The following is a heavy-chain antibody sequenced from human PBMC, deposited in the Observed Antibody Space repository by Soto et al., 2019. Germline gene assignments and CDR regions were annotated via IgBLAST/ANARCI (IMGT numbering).Heavy chain of an antibody. D-gene: IGHD2-8*01. V-gene: IGHV3-30*18. J-gene: IGHJ4*02. CDR1: GFTFSSYG. CDR3: AKDLDCTNGVCYTGVFDY. CDR2: ISYDGSNK. Sequence: GGSLRLSCAASGFTFSSYGMHWVRQAPGKGLEWVAVISYDGSNKYYADSEKGRFTISRDNSKNTLYLQMNSLRAEDTAVFYCAKDLDCTNGVCYTGVFDYWGQGTLVTVSS.